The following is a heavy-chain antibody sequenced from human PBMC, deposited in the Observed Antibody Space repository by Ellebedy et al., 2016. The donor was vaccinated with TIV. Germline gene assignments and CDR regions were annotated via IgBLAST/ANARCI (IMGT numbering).Heavy chain of an antibody. Sequence: SETLSLTXTVSGGSFSSSSHYWAWIRQPPGKGLEWIGSIYLSGNTYYNPSLKSRVTMSLDTSQSQLSLRLSSVTAADTAVYYCARDRLRPHYGIDVWGQGTTVTVSS. J-gene: IGHJ6*02. V-gene: IGHV4-39*02. CDR1: GGSFSSSSHY. CDR2: IYLSGNT. D-gene: IGHD3-16*01. CDR3: ARDRLRPHYGIDV.